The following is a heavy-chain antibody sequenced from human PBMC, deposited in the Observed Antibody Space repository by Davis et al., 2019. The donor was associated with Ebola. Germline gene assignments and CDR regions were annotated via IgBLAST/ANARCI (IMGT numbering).Heavy chain of an antibody. CDR1: DHAINSRYY. Sequence: SETLSLTCSVSDHAINSRYYWAWIRQSPGRGVEWIVTLFHTGITYYNPSLKSRISTSVDTSKNHFSLKLRSVSAADTAVYYCARIGKHNNNFYNDAFDLWGQGTRVTVSS. J-gene: IGHJ3*01. D-gene: IGHD3-3*01. V-gene: IGHV4-38-2*02. CDR2: LFHTGIT. CDR3: ARIGKHNNNFYNDAFDL.